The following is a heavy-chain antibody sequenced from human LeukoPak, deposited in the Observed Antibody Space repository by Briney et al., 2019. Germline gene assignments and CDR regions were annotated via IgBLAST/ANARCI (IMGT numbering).Heavy chain of an antibody. D-gene: IGHD6-19*01. CDR3: ARGIAVAGTEEYYFDY. V-gene: IGHV1-69*05. Sequence: SVKVSCKASGGTFSSYAISWVRQAPGQGLEWMGGIIPIFGTANYAQKFQGRVTITTDESTSTAYMEPSSLRSEDTAVYYCARGIAVAGTEEYYFDYWGQGTLVTVSS. CDR2: IIPIFGTA. J-gene: IGHJ4*02. CDR1: GGTFSSYA.